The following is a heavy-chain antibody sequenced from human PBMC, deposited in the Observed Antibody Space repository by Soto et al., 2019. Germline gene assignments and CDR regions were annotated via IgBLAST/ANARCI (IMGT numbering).Heavy chain of an antibody. CDR3: AKDMVRGVRRDVYYYYGMDV. CDR1: GFTVSTKY. Sequence: GGSLRLSCAASGFTVSTKYMSWVRQAPGKGLEWVSAISGSGGSTYYADPVKGRFTISRDNSKNTLYLQMNSLRAEDTAVYYCAKDMVRGVRRDVYYYYGMDVWGQGTTVTVSS. CDR2: ISGSGGST. D-gene: IGHD3-10*01. J-gene: IGHJ6*02. V-gene: IGHV3-23*01.